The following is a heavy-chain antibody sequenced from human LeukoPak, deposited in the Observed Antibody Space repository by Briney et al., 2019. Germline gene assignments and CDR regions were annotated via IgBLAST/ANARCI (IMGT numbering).Heavy chain of an antibody. J-gene: IGHJ4*02. D-gene: IGHD3-22*01. CDR2: IIPIFGKA. V-gene: IGHV1-69*13. CDR3: AGGIVRGTIIVVDSYYFDY. Sequence: ASVKVSFKASGGTFSSYAISWVRQAPGQGLEWMGGIIPIFGKANYAQKFQCRVTITADESTSTAYMELSSLRSEDTAVYYCAGGIVRGTIIVVDSYYFDYWGQGTLVTVSS. CDR1: GGTFSSYA.